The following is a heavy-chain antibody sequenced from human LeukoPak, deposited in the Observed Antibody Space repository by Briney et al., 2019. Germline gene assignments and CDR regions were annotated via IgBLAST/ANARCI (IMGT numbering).Heavy chain of an antibody. D-gene: IGHD6-13*01. Sequence: PSETLSLTCTVSGGSISSYYWSWVRQPAGKGLEWIGRIYASGNTNYNPSLKGRVTMTVDTSKDQFSLNLSSVTAADTAVYYCARGRGSSWYYFDSWGQGTLVTVSS. CDR2: IYASGNT. CDR3: ARGRGSSWYYFDS. CDR1: GGSISSYY. V-gene: IGHV4-4*07. J-gene: IGHJ4*02.